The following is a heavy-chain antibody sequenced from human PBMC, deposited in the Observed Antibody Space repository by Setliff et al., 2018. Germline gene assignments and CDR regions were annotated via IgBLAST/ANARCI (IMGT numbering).Heavy chain of an antibody. CDR2: FDPEDGNT. CDR1: GYTLTELS. J-gene: IGHJ5*02. CDR3: ARDPAPRLRFLERFDP. D-gene: IGHD3-3*01. V-gene: IGHV1-24*01. Sequence: ASVKVSCKVSGYTLTELSRHWVRQAPGKGLEWMGGFDPEDGNTNYAQKLQGRVTMTTDTSTSTAYTELRSLRSDDTAVYYCARDPAPRLRFLERFDPWGQGTLVTVSS.